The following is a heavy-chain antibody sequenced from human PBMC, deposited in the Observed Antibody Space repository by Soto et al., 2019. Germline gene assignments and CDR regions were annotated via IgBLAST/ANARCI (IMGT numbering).Heavy chain of an antibody. CDR3: AHFYGDPVDFDY. J-gene: IGHJ4*01. D-gene: IGHD4-17*01. V-gene: IGHV2-5*02. Sequence: SGATLVNLTRPLTLTCSFPGFSHRTSARGGGWIHQPPGKALEWHALIYWDHDKRYSPSLKSRLTTTKDTSKNQVVLTMTNMDPVDTATYYCAHFYGDPVDFDYRGQGTLGTLSS. CDR1: GFSHRTSARG. CDR2: IYWDHDK.